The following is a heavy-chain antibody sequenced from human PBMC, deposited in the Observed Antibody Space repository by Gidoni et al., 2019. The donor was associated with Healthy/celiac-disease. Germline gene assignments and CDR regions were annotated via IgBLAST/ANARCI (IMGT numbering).Heavy chain of an antibody. CDR3: ARRNSSSYFDY. CDR2: IYYSGST. Sequence: QLQLQESGPGLVKPSETLSLTCTVYGGSISSSSYYWGWIRQPPGKGLEWIGSIYYSGSTYYNPSLKSRVTISVDTSKNQFSLKLSSVTAADTAVYYCARRNSSSYFDYWGQGTLVTVSS. D-gene: IGHD6-13*01. V-gene: IGHV4-39*01. J-gene: IGHJ4*02. CDR1: GGSISSSSYY.